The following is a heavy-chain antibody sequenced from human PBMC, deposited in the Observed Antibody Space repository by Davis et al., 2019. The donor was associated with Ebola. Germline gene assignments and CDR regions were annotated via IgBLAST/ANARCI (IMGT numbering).Heavy chain of an antibody. J-gene: IGHJ4*02. Sequence: GGSLRLSCAASGFTFSDYGMHWVRQAPGKGVEWVAVISYDGTNKHYVESVKGRFTISRDNSKNTLSLQMDSLRGEDTAVYYCAKDYLSIGTTPLYFDNWGQGTLVTVPS. CDR3: AKDYLSIGTTPLYFDN. D-gene: IGHD1-7*01. CDR2: ISYDGTNK. V-gene: IGHV3-30*18. CDR1: GFTFSDYG.